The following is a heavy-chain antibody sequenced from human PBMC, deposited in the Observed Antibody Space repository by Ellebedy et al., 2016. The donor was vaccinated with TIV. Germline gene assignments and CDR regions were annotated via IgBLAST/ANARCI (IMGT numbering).Heavy chain of an antibody. Sequence: GSLRLSCAVSGGSISSSNWWSWVRQPPGKGLEWIGEIYHSGSTNYNPSLKGRVTISVDKSKNQFSLKLSSVAAADTAVYYCARAHGDRSLGYWGQGTLVTVSS. CDR2: IYHSGST. CDR1: GGSISSSNW. J-gene: IGHJ4*02. CDR3: ARAHGDRSLGY. V-gene: IGHV4-4*02. D-gene: IGHD4-17*01.